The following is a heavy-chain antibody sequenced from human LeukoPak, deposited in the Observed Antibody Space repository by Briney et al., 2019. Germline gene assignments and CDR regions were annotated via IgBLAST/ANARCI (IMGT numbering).Heavy chain of an antibody. D-gene: IGHD3-10*01. CDR1: GFTFSSYW. CDR3: ARENYYGSGSQGTFYYYYYMDV. CDR2: IKKDGSEK. V-gene: IGHV3-7*01. J-gene: IGHJ6*03. Sequence: GGSLRLSCAASGFTFSSYWMSWVRQAPGKGLEWVANIKKDGSEKYYVDSVKGRFTISRDNAKNSLYLQMNSLRAEDTAVYYCARENYYGSGSQGTFYYYYYMDVWGKGTTVTVSS.